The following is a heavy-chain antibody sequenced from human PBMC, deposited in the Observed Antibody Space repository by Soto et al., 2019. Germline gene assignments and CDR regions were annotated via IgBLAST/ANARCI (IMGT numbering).Heavy chain of an antibody. CDR3: ARLYYDYV. V-gene: IGHV3-48*02. CDR2: ISYDSDTI. D-gene: IGHD3-3*01. CDR1: GFTFGTYS. J-gene: IGHJ6*02. Sequence: EFQLVESGGALVQPGGYLRLSCAGSGFTFGTYSMNWVRQAAGKGLEWIAYISYDSDTIQYADSVKGRFTISRDNAKNSRYLQMNSLRDEDTAVYYCARLYYDYVWGQGTTVTVSS.